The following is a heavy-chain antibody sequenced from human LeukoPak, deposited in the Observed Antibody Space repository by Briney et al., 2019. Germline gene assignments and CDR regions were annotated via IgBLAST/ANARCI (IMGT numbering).Heavy chain of an antibody. Sequence: AASVKVSCEASGGTFSSYAISWVRQAPGQGLEWMGRIIPIFGTANYAQKFQGRVTITTDESTSTAYMELSSLRSEDTAVYYCARDRWGYSYEYYFDYWGQGTLVTVSS. V-gene: IGHV1-69*05. J-gene: IGHJ4*02. CDR2: IIPIFGTA. D-gene: IGHD5-18*01. CDR3: ARDRWGYSYEYYFDY. CDR1: GGTFSSYA.